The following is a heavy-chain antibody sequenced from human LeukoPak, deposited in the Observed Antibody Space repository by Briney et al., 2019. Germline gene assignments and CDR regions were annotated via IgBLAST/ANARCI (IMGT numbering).Heavy chain of an antibody. CDR3: ARQEFKWELLGGYYYYYYMDV. V-gene: IGHV3-7*01. CDR1: GFTFSSYW. J-gene: IGHJ6*03. D-gene: IGHD1-26*01. CDR2: IKQDGSEK. Sequence: GGSVRLSCAASGFTFSSYWMSWVRQAPGKGLEWVANIKQDGSEKYYVDSVKGRFTISRDNAKNSLYLQMNSLRAEDTAVYYCARQEFKWELLGGYYYYYYMDVWGKGTTVTVSS.